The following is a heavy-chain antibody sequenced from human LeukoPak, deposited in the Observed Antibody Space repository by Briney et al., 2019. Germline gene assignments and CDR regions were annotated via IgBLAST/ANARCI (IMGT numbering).Heavy chain of an antibody. CDR1: GDSIGSGRYY. Sequence: SETLSLTCSVSGDSIGSGRYYWTWIRQPAGKGLQWIGRLYTNENTNYNPSLESRVSISVDTSKTQFFLKLTSVTAADTAVYFCARGVVTDDYYMDVWGKATAITVSS. J-gene: IGHJ6*03. CDR2: LYTNENT. CDR3: ARGVVTDDYYMDV. V-gene: IGHV4-61*02. D-gene: IGHD2-21*02.